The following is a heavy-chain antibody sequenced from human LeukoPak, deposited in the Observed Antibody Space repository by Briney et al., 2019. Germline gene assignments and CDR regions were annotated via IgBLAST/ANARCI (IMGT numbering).Heavy chain of an antibody. Sequence: ASVKVSCKVSGYTLTELSMHWVRQAPGKGLEWMGGFDPEDGETIYAQKFQGRVTMTEDTSTDTAYMGLSSLRSEDTAVYYCATLPPDYGDYGLPDYAFDIWGQGTMVTVSS. CDR2: FDPEDGET. CDR1: GYTLTELS. V-gene: IGHV1-24*01. CDR3: ATLPPDYGDYGLPDYAFDI. J-gene: IGHJ3*02. D-gene: IGHD4-17*01.